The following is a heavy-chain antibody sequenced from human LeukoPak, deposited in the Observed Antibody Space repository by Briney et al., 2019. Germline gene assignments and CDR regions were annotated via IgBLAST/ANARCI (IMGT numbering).Heavy chain of an antibody. J-gene: IGHJ4*02. CDR3: ARLTPGYLDY. CDR1: VGSISSSSYY. V-gene: IGHV4-39*01. Sequence: SETLSLTCTVSVGSISSSSYYWGWIRQPPGKGLERIGSIYYSGSTYYNPSLKSRVTISVDTSKNQFSLKLSSVTAADTAVYYCARLTPGYLDYWGQGTLVTVSS. D-gene: IGHD2-15*01. CDR2: IYYSGST.